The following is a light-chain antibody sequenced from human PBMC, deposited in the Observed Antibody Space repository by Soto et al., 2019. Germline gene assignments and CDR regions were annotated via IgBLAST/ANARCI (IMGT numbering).Light chain of an antibody. J-gene: IGKJ5*01. CDR3: HQRQYWPPIT. CDR1: LSVSVY. Sequence: EIELTQSPGTLSLSPGERATLSCRTSLSVSVYLDWYQQKPGQAPRLLISDASNRATGIPARFSGSGSGTDFTLTISSLEPEDFAVYYCHQRQYWPPITFGQGTRLQIK. V-gene: IGKV3-11*01. CDR2: DAS.